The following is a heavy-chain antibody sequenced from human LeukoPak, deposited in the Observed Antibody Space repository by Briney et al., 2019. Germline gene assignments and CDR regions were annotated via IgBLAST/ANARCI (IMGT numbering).Heavy chain of an antibody. CDR3: TRAPLLWFGELLFELDP. J-gene: IGHJ5*02. CDR1: GFTFGDYA. CDR2: IRSKAYGGTT. D-gene: IGHD3-10*01. Sequence: GGSLRLSCTASGFTFGDYAMSWVRQAPGKGPEWVGFIRSKAYGGTTEYAASVKGRFTISRDDSKSIAYLQMNSLKTEDTAVYYCTRAPLLWFGELLFELDPWGQGTLVTVSS. V-gene: IGHV3-49*04.